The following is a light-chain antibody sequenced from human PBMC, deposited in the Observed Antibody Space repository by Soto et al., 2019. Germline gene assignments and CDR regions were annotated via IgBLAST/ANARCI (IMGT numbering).Light chain of an antibody. Sequence: QSALTQPASVSGSPGQSITISCTGTSSDIGDSNFVSWYQQHPGKAPKLIIFEVSTRPSGVSNRFSGSKSDNTASLTISGLQAEDEAHYYCSSFTSRSTLIFGGGTKVTVL. J-gene: IGLJ2*01. CDR2: EVS. CDR1: SSDIGDSNF. CDR3: SSFTSRSTLI. V-gene: IGLV2-14*01.